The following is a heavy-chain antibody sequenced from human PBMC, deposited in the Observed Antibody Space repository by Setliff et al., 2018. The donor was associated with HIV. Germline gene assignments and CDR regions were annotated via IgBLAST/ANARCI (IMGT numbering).Heavy chain of an antibody. Sequence: PGGSLRLSCEASGFRVTDTYMAWVRQAPGKGLEWVTLIYKAGKTYYAESLRGRFTVSRDDSKNTVYLQMNSLKSEDSALYYCTTGGADWGQGTRVTVSS. CDR2: IYKAGKT. V-gene: IGHV3-53*01. CDR3: TTGGAD. J-gene: IGHJ4*02. D-gene: IGHD3-16*01. CDR1: GFRVTDTY.